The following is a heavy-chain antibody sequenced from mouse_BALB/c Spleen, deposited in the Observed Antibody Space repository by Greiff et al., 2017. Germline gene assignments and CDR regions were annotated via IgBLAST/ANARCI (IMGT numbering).Heavy chain of an antibody. CDR1: GFNIKDTY. CDR2: IDTSDSYT. J-gene: IGHJ1*01. CDR3: AREGNGHWYFDV. V-gene: IGHV1-69*02. Sequence: QVQLKQSGAELVKPGASVKLSCTASGFNIKDTYMHWVKQRPGQGLEWIGAIDTSDSYTSYNQKFKGKATLTVDESSSTAYMQLSSLTSEDSAVYYCAREGNGHWYFDVWGAGTTVTVSS.